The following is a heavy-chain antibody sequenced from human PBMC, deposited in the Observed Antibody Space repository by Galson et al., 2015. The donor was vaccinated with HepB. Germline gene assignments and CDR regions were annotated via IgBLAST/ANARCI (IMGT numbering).Heavy chain of an antibody. Sequence: CAISGDSVSSNSAAWNWIRQSPSRGLEWLGRTYYRSKWYNDYAVSVKSRITINPDTSKNQFSLQLNSVTPEDTAVYYCAREKGWELHEVLDYWGQGTLVTVSS. D-gene: IGHD1-26*01. J-gene: IGHJ4*02. CDR1: GDSVSSNSAA. V-gene: IGHV6-1*01. CDR2: TYYRSKWYN. CDR3: AREKGWELHEVLDY.